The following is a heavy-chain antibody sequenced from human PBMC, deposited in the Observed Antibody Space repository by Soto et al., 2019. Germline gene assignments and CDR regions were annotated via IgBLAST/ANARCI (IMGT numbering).Heavy chain of an antibody. J-gene: IGHJ5*02. Sequence: ASVKVSCKASGYTFTSYGISWVRQAPGQGLEWMGWISAYNGNTNYAQKLQGRVTMTTDTSTSTAYMELRSLRSDDTAVYYCARAHQDCTNGGCYENWFDPWGQGTLVTVSS. D-gene: IGHD2-8*01. V-gene: IGHV1-18*04. CDR1: GYTFTSYG. CDR3: ARAHQDCTNGGCYENWFDP. CDR2: ISAYNGNT.